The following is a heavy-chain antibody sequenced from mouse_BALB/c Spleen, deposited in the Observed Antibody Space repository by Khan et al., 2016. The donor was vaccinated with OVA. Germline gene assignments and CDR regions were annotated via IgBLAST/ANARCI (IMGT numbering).Heavy chain of an antibody. V-gene: IGHV1-20*02. CDR3: TRIYRSDFDY. Sequence: VQLKQSGPELVKPGASVKISCKASGYSFTGYFMNWVMQSHGKSLEWIGRINPHIGETFYNQKFKGKATLTVDESSSTAHMEPRSLASEDSAVYYCTRIYRSDFDYWGQGTTLTVSS. D-gene: IGHD1-1*01. J-gene: IGHJ2*01. CDR1: GYSFTGYF. CDR2: INPHIGET.